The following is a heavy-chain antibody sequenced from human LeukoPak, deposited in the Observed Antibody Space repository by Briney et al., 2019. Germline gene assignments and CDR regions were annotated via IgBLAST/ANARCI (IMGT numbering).Heavy chain of an antibody. D-gene: IGHD3-22*01. Sequence: GGSLRLSCAASGFTFSSYWMSWVRQAPGKGLEWVANIKQDGSEKYYVDSVKGRFTISRDNAKNSLYLQMNSLRAEDTAVYYCATYDSSGYFDAFYIWGQGTMVTVSS. J-gene: IGHJ3*02. CDR3: ATYDSSGYFDAFYI. CDR2: IKQDGSEK. V-gene: IGHV3-7*01. CDR1: GFTFSSYW.